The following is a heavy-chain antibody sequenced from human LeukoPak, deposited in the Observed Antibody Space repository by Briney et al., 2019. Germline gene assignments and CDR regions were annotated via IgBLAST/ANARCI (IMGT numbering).Heavy chain of an antibody. J-gene: IGHJ4*02. CDR1: GFSFRSYA. V-gene: IGHV3-23*01. CDR3: AKNYGDYQGDYFDY. D-gene: IGHD4-17*01. Sequence: GGSLRLSCAASGFSFRSYAMGWVRQAPGKGLEWVSVISGSGGSTYYVDSVKGRFAISRDDSKNTVYLQMNSLRADDTAVYYCAKNYGDYQGDYFDYWGQGTLVTVSS. CDR2: ISGSGGST.